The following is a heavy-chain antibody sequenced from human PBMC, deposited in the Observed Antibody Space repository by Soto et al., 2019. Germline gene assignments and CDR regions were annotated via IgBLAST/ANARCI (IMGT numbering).Heavy chain of an antibody. CDR1: GGSIRSDGFY. J-gene: IGHJ6*02. D-gene: IGHD2-8*01. V-gene: IGHV4-31*03. CDR2: IYYSGNT. CDR3: ARDRNDYYFGMDV. Sequence: QVQLQESGPGLVKPSQTLSLTCTVSGGSIRSDGFYRSWIRQHPGKGLEWIGYIYYSGNTYYNPSLWSRITISVDTSKNQFSLKLTSVTAADTAVYFCARDRNDYYFGMDVWGQGTTVTVSS.